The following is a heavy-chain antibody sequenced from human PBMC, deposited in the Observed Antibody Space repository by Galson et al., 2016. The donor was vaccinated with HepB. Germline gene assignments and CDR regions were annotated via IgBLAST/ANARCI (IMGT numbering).Heavy chain of an antibody. Sequence: SVKVSCKVSGFSLTDFSIHWVRQTPGRGLEWIGGFDPEDVQTVYGQNFQGRVSMTEDTSTNTTYMDLSSLTSEDTAVYYCAAGDTSGTRDDTFEYWGQGTLVTVSS. CDR2: FDPEDVQT. V-gene: IGHV1-24*01. D-gene: IGHD6-19*01. J-gene: IGHJ4*02. CDR3: AAGDTSGTRDDTFEY. CDR1: GFSLTDFS.